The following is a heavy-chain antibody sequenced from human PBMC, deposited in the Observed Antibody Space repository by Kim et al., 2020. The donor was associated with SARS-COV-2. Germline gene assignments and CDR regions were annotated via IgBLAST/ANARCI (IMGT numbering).Heavy chain of an antibody. CDR2: IYYSGST. D-gene: IGHD3-10*01. CDR3: ARDRFGEFGPGEFDY. CDR1: GGSISSSSYY. Sequence: SETLSLTCTVSGGSISSSSYYWGWIRQPPGKGLEWIGSIYYSGSTYYNPSLKSRVTISVDTSKNQFSLKLSSVTAADTAVYYCARDRFGEFGPGEFDYWGQGTLVTVSS. V-gene: IGHV4-39*07. J-gene: IGHJ4*02.